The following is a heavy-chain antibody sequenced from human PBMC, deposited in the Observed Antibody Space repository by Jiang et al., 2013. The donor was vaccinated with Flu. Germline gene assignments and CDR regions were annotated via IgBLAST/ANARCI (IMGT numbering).Heavy chain of an antibody. J-gene: IGHJ6*02. CDR3: ARDKGSISYGLDV. CDR1: GFTFSSHT. CDR2: ISTGSSYI. V-gene: IGHV3-21*01. D-gene: IGHD3-10*01. Sequence: ASGFTFSSHTMNWVRQAPGKGLEWVSSISTGSSYIYYAGSVQGRFTISRDNAKNSLYLQMNSLRAEDTAVYYCARDKGSISYGLDVWGQGTTVTVSS.